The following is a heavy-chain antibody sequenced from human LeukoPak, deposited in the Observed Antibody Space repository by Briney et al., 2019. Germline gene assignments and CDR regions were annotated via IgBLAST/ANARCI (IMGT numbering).Heavy chain of an antibody. CDR1: GYSISSGYY. V-gene: IGHV4-38-2*02. D-gene: IGHD6-19*01. CDR2: IYHSGST. CDR3: ARSLAAGTTGGYFDY. Sequence: PSETLSLTCTVSGYSISSGYYWGWIRQPPGKGLEWIGSIYHSGSTYYNPSLKSRVTISVDTSKNQFSLKLSSVTAADTAVYYCARSLAAGTTGGYFDYWGQGTLVTVSS. J-gene: IGHJ4*02.